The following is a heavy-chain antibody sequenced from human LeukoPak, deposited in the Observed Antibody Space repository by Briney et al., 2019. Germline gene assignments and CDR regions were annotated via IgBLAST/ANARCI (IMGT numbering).Heavy chain of an antibody. CDR3: ARRGYNSGYFYYYYMDV. D-gene: IGHD5-18*01. CDR2: MNPNSGNT. V-gene: IGHV1-8*01. J-gene: IGHJ6*03. Sequence: ASVKISFKASGYPFTNYDITWVRPATGQGPGWMGWMNPNSGNTGYVQKFQDRVTMTRNTSISTAYMELSSLRSEDTAVYYCARRGYNSGYFYYYYMDVWGKGTTVTVSS. CDR1: GYPFTNYD.